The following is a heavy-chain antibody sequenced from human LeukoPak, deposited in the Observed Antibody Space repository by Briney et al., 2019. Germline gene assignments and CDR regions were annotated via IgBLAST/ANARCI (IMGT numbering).Heavy chain of an antibody. CDR3: SRVGGNSVYNWFDP. D-gene: IGHD4-23*01. CDR2: IYTSGST. V-gene: IGHV4-4*07. CDR1: GGSISSYY. Sequence: PSETLSLTCTVSGGSISSYYWSWIRQPAGKGLEWIGRIYTSGSTNYNPSLKSRVTISVDTSKNQFSLKLSSVTAADTAVYYCSRVGGNSVYNWFDPWGQGTLVTVSS. J-gene: IGHJ5*02.